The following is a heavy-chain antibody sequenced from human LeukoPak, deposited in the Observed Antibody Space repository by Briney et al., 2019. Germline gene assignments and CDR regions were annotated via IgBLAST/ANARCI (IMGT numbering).Heavy chain of an antibody. V-gene: IGHV3-30*02. CDR1: GFTFSSYG. CDR3: AKIGTYYDFWSGYYFFDY. CDR2: IRYDGSNK. J-gene: IGHJ4*02. Sequence: GGSLRLSCAASGFTFSSYGMHWVRQAPGKGLEWVAFIRYDGSNKYYADSVKGRFTISRDNSKNTLYLQMNSLRAEDTAVYYCAKIGTYYDFWSGYYFFDYWGQGTLVTVSS. D-gene: IGHD3-3*01.